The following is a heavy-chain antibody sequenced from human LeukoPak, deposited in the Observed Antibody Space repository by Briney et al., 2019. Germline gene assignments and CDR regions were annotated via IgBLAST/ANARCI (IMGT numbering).Heavy chain of an antibody. CDR2: IYSGGST. D-gene: IGHD4-17*01. V-gene: IGHV3-53*01. CDR1: GFTVSSNY. Sequence: GGSLRLSCAASGFTVSSNYMSWVRQAPGKGLEWVSVIYSGGSTYYADSVKGRFTISRDNSKNTLYLQMNSLRAEDTAVYYCAKEPDYGDYFDYWGQGTLVTVSS. CDR3: AKEPDYGDYFDY. J-gene: IGHJ4*02.